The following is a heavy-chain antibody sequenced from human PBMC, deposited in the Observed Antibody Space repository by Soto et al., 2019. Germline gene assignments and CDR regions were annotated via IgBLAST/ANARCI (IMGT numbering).Heavy chain of an antibody. V-gene: IGHV3-30*18. Sequence: GGSLRLSCLTSGFTLSNTGMHWVRQAPGKGLEWVAMISHDGSDKYYTDSVKGRFTISRDNSKNTLFLQMNSLRPEDTSVYYCAKDWGSSDWYNWFDPWGQGTLVTVSS. CDR2: ISHDGSDK. CDR3: AKDWGSSDWYNWFDP. CDR1: GFTLSNTG. D-gene: IGHD6-19*01. J-gene: IGHJ5*02.